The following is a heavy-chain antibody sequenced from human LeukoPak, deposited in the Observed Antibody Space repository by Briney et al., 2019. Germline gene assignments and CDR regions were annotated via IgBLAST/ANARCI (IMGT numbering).Heavy chain of an antibody. CDR1: GGSFSSGLYY. CDR3: ARDSRRDGYNLVY. J-gene: IGHJ4*02. Sequence: PSETLSLTCTVSGGSFSSGLYYWTWIRQPAGKGLEWIGRIYISGSTNYNPSLKSRVTISRDTSKNEFSLKLSSVTAADTAVYYCARDSRRDGYNLVYWGRGTLVTVSS. V-gene: IGHV4-61*02. D-gene: IGHD5-24*01. CDR2: IYISGST.